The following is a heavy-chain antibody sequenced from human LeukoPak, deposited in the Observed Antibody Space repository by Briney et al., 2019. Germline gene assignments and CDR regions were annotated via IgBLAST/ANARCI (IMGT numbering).Heavy chain of an antibody. CDR2: IYYSGST. J-gene: IGHJ3*02. CDR1: GGSIRSYY. Sequence: SETLSLTCTVSGGSIRSYYWSWIRQPPGKGLEWIGYIYYSGSTNYNPSLKSRVTISVDTSKNQFSLKLTSATAADTAVYFCARERPNYDSSGYPGDDAFDIWGPGTVVTVSS. CDR3: ARERPNYDSSGYPGDDAFDI. V-gene: IGHV4-59*01. D-gene: IGHD3-22*01.